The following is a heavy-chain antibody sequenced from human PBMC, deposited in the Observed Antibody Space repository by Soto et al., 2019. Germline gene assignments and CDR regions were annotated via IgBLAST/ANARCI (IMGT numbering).Heavy chain of an antibody. V-gene: IGHV4-34*01. D-gene: IGHD3-22*01. CDR1: GGSGGCFSDYY. CDR2: INHSGST. Sequence: SVKMSLTWAVDGGSGGCFSDYYWSWISQPPEKGLEWIGEINHSGSTNYKPSLKSRVTITVDTTKNQLSLKLSSVTAADAGDYYCARNNYDSRGYYHYYYGMDGWCQCTTVTSP. J-gene: IGHJ6*02. CDR3: ARNNYDSRGYYHYYYGMDG.